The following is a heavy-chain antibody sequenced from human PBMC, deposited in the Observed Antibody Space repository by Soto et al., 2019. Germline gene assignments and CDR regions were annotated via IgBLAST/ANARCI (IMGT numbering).Heavy chain of an antibody. Sequence: WASVKVSCKASGGTFSSYAISWVRQAPGQGLEWMGGIIPIFGTANYAQKFQGRVTITADKSTSTAYMELSSLRSEDTAVYYCARDVQTIAALGDYWGQGTLVTVSS. CDR2: IIPIFGTA. CDR1: GGTFSSYA. D-gene: IGHD6-13*01. V-gene: IGHV1-69*06. J-gene: IGHJ4*02. CDR3: ARDVQTIAALGDY.